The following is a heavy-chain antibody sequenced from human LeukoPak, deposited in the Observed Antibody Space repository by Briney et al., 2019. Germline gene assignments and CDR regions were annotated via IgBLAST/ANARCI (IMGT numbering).Heavy chain of an antibody. CDR3: TTGESMVGTTIHIRWAD. Sequence: GGSLRLSCAASGFTFSNAWMTWVRQAPGKGLEWVGRIKSKTAGGTIDYAAPVKGRFTISRDDSKNTLYLQMNSLKTEDTAVYYCTTGESMVGTTIHIRWADWGQGTLVTVSS. CDR2: IKSKTAGGTI. CDR1: GFTFSNAW. V-gene: IGHV3-15*01. D-gene: IGHD1-26*01. J-gene: IGHJ4*02.